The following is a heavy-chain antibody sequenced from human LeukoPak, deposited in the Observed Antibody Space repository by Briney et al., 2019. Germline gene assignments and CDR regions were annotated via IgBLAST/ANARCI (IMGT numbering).Heavy chain of an antibody. CDR1: GFAVSSNY. V-gene: IGHV3-30*03. D-gene: IGHD3-10*01. J-gene: IGHJ4*02. Sequence: GSLRLSCAASGFAVSSNYMSWVRQAPGKGLEWVAVISYDGSNKYYADSVKGRFTISRDNSKNTLYLQMNSLRAEDTAVYYCASWGGMVRGVIFDYWGQGTLVTVSS. CDR3: ASWGGMVRGVIFDY. CDR2: ISYDGSNK.